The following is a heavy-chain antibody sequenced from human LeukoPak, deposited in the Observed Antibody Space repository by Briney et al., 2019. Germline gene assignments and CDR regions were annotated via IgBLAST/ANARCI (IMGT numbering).Heavy chain of an antibody. Sequence: SETLSLTCTVSGGSISSYYWSWIRQPAGKGLEWIGRIYTSGSTNYNPSLKSRVTMSIETSKNQFSLKLSSVTAADTAVYYCARDGWFGELLDYWGQGTLVTVSS. V-gene: IGHV4-4*07. CDR1: GGSISSYY. J-gene: IGHJ4*02. CDR3: ARDGWFGELLDY. CDR2: IYTSGST. D-gene: IGHD3-10*01.